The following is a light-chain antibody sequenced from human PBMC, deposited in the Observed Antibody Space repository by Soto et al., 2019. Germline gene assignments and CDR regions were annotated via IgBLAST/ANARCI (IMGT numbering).Light chain of an antibody. CDR2: EVR. V-gene: IGLV2-8*01. J-gene: IGLJ2*01. CDR1: SSDVGAYNY. CDR3: SSYAGNNNFVV. Sequence: QSVLTQPASVSGSPGQSITFSCTGTSSDVGAYNYVSWYQQHPGRAPKLMIYEVRKRPSGVPDRFSGSKSDNTASLTLPGLQAEDDADYYCSSYAGNNNFVVFGGGTKLTVL.